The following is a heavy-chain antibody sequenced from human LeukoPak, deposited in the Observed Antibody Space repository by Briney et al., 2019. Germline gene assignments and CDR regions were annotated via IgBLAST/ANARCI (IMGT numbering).Heavy chain of an antibody. D-gene: IGHD3-10*01. Sequence: PGGSLRLSCAASGFTFSSYDMHWVRQATGKGLEWVSAIGTAGDTYYPGSVKGRFTISRENAKNSLYLQMNSLRAGDTAVYYCARDRYGSGSFDYWGQGTLVTVSS. V-gene: IGHV3-13*01. CDR1: GFTFSSYD. J-gene: IGHJ4*02. CDR2: IGTAGDT. CDR3: ARDRYGSGSFDY.